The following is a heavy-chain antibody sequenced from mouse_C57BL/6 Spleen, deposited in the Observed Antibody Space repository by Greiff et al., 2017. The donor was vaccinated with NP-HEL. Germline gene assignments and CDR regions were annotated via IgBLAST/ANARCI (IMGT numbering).Heavy chain of an antibody. CDR3: ARGGWYLYAMDY. J-gene: IGHJ4*01. V-gene: IGHV5-17*01. CDR1: GFTFSDYG. CDR2: ISSGSSTI. Sequence: EVQVVESGGGLVKPGGSLKLSCAASGFTFSDYGMYWVRQAPEKGLEWVAYISSGSSTIYYADTVKGRFTISRDNAKNTLFRQMTSLRSEDTAMYYCARGGWYLYAMDYWGQGTSVTVSS. D-gene: IGHD2-1*01.